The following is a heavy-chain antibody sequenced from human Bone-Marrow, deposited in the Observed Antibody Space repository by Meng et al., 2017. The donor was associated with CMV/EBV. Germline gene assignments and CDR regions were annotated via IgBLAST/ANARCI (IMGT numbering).Heavy chain of an antibody. CDR1: GFTFSDYY. CDR3: ARVLLDVRGWYYQGMDV. V-gene: IGHV3-11*04. CDR2: ISSSGSTI. Sequence: GGSLRLSCAASGFTFSDYYMSWIRQAPGKGLEWVSYISSSGSTIYYADSVKGRFTISRDNSKNSLYLQMNSLRAEDTAVYYCARVLLDVRGWYYQGMDVWGQGTTVTVSS. J-gene: IGHJ6*02. D-gene: IGHD6-19*01.